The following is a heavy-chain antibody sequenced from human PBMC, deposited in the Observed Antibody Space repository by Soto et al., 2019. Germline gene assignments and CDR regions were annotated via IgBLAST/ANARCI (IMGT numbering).Heavy chain of an antibody. CDR1: GYNFANYW. Sequence: PGESLKISCKGSGYNFANYWIGWVRQMPGKGLEWMGMIFPGDSDTKNSPSLRGQITMSVDKSDSSAYLQWRSLKASDTAMYYCAAGYTTGPDAFDIWGQGTMVTVS. D-gene: IGHD6-13*01. J-gene: IGHJ3*02. CDR3: AAGYTTGPDAFDI. CDR2: IFPGDSDT. V-gene: IGHV5-51*01.